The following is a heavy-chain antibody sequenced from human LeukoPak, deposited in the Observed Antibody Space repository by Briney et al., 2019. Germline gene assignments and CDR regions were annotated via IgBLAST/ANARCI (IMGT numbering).Heavy chain of an antibody. D-gene: IGHD3-3*01. CDR2: IYTSGST. J-gene: IGHJ4*02. CDR1: GGSISSGSYY. V-gene: IGHV4-61*02. Sequence: SQTLSLTCTVSGGSISSGSYYWSWIRQPAGQGLEWIGRIYTSGSTNYNPSLKSRVTISVDTSKNQFSLKLSSVTAADTAVYYCARDGRDFWSGSPKYFDYWGQGTLVTVSS. CDR3: ARDGRDFWSGSPKYFDY.